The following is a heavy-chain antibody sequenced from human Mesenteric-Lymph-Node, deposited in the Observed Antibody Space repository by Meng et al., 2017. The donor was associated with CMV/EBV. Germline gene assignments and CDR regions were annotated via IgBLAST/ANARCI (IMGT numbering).Heavy chain of an antibody. CDR2: IYHSGST. CDR1: GYSISSGYY. CDR3: ASKVGATADAFGI. Sequence: SETLSLTCTVSGYSISSGYYWGWIRQPPGKGLEWIGSIYHSGSTYYNPSLKSRVTISVDTSKNQFSLKLSSVTAADTAVYYCASKVGATADAFGIWGQGTMVTVSS. J-gene: IGHJ3*02. V-gene: IGHV4-38-2*02. D-gene: IGHD1-26*01.